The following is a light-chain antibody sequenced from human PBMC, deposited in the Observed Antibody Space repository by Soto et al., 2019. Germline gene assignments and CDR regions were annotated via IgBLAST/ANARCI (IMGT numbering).Light chain of an antibody. V-gene: IGLV2-14*01. CDR3: SSYTSSSLPV. J-gene: IGLJ2*01. CDR2: EVS. Sequence: QSALTQSASVSGSPGQSITISCTGTSSDVGGYNYVSWYQQHPGKAPKLMIYEVSNRPSGVSNRFSGSKSGNTASLTISGLQAEDEADYYCSSYTSSSLPVFGGGTQLTVL. CDR1: SSDVGGYNY.